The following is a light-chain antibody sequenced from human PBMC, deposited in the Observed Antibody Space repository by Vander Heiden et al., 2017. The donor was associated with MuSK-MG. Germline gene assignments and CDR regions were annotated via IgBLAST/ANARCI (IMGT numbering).Light chain of an antibody. CDR3: QQYKNWPIT. CDR1: QSVSSN. Sequence: EIVMTQSPATLSVSPGERATLSCRASQSVSSNLAWYQQKPGQAPRLLIYGASTRATGIPARFSGRGSGTEFTLTISSLQSEDFAVYYCQQYKNWPITFGQGTRLEIK. CDR2: GAS. J-gene: IGKJ5*01. V-gene: IGKV3-15*01.